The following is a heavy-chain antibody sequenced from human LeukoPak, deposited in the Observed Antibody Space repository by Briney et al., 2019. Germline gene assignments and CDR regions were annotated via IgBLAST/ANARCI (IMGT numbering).Heavy chain of an antibody. CDR3: ARDSSIAAAYYYGMDV. Sequence: SETLSLTCTVSGGSISSYYWSWIRPPPGKGLEWIGYIYYSGSTNYNPSLKSRVTISVDTSKNQFSLKLSSVTAADTAMYYCARDSSIAAAYYYGMDVWGQGTTVTVSS. V-gene: IGHV4-59*01. CDR1: GGSISSYY. CDR2: IYYSGST. D-gene: IGHD6-6*01. J-gene: IGHJ6*02.